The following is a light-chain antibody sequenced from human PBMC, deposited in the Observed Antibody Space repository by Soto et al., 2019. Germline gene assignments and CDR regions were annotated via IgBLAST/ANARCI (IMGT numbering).Light chain of an antibody. J-gene: IGKJ2*01. Sequence: DIQMTQSPSSLSASVGDRVTIACRAGQTISSNLNWYQQKPGKAPKLLIYAASTLLSGVPSRFSGSRSGTYFTLTISSLQPEDFATYYCQQSYGTPYTFGRGTKLEIK. V-gene: IGKV1-39*01. CDR3: QQSYGTPYT. CDR1: QTISSN. CDR2: AAS.